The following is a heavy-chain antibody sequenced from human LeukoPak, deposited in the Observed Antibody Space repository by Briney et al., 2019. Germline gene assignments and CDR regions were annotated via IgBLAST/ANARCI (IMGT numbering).Heavy chain of an antibody. Sequence: GGSLRLSCAASGFTLSSYWMSWVRPAPGKGLEWVANIKQDGSEKYYVDSVKGRFTISRDNAKNSLYLQMNSLRAEDTAVYYCARDLAPWSGCGPWGQGTLVTVSS. D-gene: IGHD3-3*01. CDR3: ARDLAPWSGCGP. CDR2: IKQDGSEK. CDR1: GFTLSSYW. V-gene: IGHV3-7*03. J-gene: IGHJ5*02.